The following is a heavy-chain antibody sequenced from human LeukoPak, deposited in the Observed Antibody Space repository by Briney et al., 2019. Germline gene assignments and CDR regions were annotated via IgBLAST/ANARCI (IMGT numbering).Heavy chain of an antibody. Sequence: GGSLRLSCAASGFTFSSYSMNWVRQAPGKGLEWVSYISSSSSTMYYADSVKGRFTISRDNAKNSLYLQMNSLRAEDTAVYYCARGYGYSYGYPYYMDVWGKGTTVTVSS. V-gene: IGHV3-48*01. CDR1: GFTFSSYS. CDR2: ISSSSSTM. J-gene: IGHJ6*03. D-gene: IGHD5-18*01. CDR3: ARGYGYSYGYPYYMDV.